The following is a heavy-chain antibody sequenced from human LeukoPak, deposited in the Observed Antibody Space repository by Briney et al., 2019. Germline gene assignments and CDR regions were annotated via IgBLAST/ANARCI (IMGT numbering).Heavy chain of an antibody. CDR3: ARRQGCSSTSCPPDY. V-gene: IGHV5-51*01. Sequence: GESLKISCKGSGYSFTNYWIGWVRQMTGKGLKWMGIIYPGDSDTRYTPSFQGQVTMSADKSINTAYLQWSSLKASDTAMYYCARRQGCSSTSCPPDYWGQGTLVTVSP. CDR1: GYSFTNYW. D-gene: IGHD2-2*01. J-gene: IGHJ4*02. CDR2: IYPGDSDT.